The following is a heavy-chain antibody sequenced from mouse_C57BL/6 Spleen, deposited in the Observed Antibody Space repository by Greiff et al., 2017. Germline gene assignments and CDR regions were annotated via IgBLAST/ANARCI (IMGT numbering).Heavy chain of an antibody. CDR1: GYTFTSYW. Sequence: QVQLKQPGAELVKPGASVKLSCKASGYTFTSYWMHWVKQRPGRGLEWIGRIDPNSGGTKYNEKFKSKATLTVDKPSSTAYMQLSSLTSEDSAVYYCERGYYDCDARGWCAYWGRGTLVTVSA. D-gene: IGHD2-4*01. CDR2: IDPNSGGT. CDR3: ERGYYDCDARGWCAY. J-gene: IGHJ3*01. V-gene: IGHV1-72*01.